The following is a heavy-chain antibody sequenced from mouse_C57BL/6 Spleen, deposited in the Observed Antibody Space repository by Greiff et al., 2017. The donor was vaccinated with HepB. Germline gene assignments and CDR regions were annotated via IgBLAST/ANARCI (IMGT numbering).Heavy chain of an antibody. V-gene: IGHV3-1*01. CDR1: GYSITSGYD. D-gene: IGHD1-1*01. CDR2: ISYSGST. CDR3: ASGYYGSSSFDY. J-gene: IGHJ2*01. Sequence: EVKLVESGPGMVKPSQSLSLTCTVTGYSITSGYDWHWIRHFPGNKLEWMGYISYSGSTNYNPSLKSRISITHDTSKNHFFLKLNSVTTEDTATYYCASGYYGSSSFDYWGQGTTLTVSS.